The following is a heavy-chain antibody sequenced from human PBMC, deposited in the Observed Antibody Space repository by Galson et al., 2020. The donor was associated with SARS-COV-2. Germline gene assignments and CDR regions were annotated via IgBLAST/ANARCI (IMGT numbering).Heavy chain of an antibody. D-gene: IGHD2-15*01. CDR1: GFTFSDYY. V-gene: IGHV3-11*06. Sequence: GESLKISCVASGFTFSDYYMSWLRQAPGKGLEWISYISSSGSYTHYADSVKGRFTISRDNAKNSLYLQMNSLRAEDTALYFCARNGRDCSGGICYGAEYFQYWGQGNPVTVSS. CDR3: ARNGRDCSGGICYGAEYFQY. CDR2: ISSSGSYT. J-gene: IGHJ1*01.